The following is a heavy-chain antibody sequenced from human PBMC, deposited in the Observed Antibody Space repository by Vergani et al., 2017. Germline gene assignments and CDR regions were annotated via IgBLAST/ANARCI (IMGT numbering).Heavy chain of an antibody. CDR3: ARDKSSSWSGYYYYYGMDV. CDR1: GGSISSYY. CDR2: IYYSGST. D-gene: IGHD6-13*01. V-gene: IGHV4-59*01. Sequence: QVQLQESGPGLVEPSETLSLTCTVSGGSISSYYWSWIRQPPGKGLEWIGYIYYSGSTNYNPSLKSRVTISVDTSKNQFSLKLSSVTAADTAVYYCARDKSSSWSGYYYYYGMDVWGQGTTVTVSS. J-gene: IGHJ6*02.